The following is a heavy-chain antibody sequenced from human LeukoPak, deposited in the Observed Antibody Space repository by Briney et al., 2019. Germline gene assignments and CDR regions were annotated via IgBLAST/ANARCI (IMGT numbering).Heavy chain of an antibody. Sequence: GGSLRLSCAASGFTFSSYGMHWVREAPGKGLEWGAFIRYDGSNKYYADSVKGRFTISRDNSKNTLYLQMNSLRAEDTAVYYCAKAEMATGPFDYWGQGTLVTVSS. CDR2: IRYDGSNK. CDR1: GFTFSSYG. CDR3: AKAEMATGPFDY. V-gene: IGHV3-30*02. J-gene: IGHJ4*02. D-gene: IGHD5-24*01.